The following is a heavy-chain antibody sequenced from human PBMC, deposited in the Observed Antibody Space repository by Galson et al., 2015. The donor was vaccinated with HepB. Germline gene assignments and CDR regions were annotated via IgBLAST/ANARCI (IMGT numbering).Heavy chain of an antibody. CDR1: GYTFTSYA. V-gene: IGHV1-3*01. J-gene: IGHJ4*02. Sequence: SVKVSCKASGYTFTSYAMHWVRQAPGQRLEWMGWINAGNGNTKYSQKFQGRVTITRDTSASTAYMELSSLRSEDTAVYYCAREAVVMVRGQGDYWGQGTLVTVSS. CDR3: AREAVVMVRGQGDY. CDR2: INAGNGNT. D-gene: IGHD3-10*01.